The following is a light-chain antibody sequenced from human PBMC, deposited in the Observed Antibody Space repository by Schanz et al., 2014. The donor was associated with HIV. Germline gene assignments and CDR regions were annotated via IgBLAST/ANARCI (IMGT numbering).Light chain of an antibody. Sequence: QSVLTQPPSVSAAPGQKVTISCSGRSSNIVNNYVSWYQQLPGTAPKLLIYGNSNRPSGVPDRFSGSKSGTSASLAITGLQAEDEADYYCQSYDSTLSGYVFGTGTKLTVL. J-gene: IGLJ1*01. CDR1: SSNIVNNY. CDR3: QSYDSTLSGYV. V-gene: IGLV1-40*01. CDR2: GNS.